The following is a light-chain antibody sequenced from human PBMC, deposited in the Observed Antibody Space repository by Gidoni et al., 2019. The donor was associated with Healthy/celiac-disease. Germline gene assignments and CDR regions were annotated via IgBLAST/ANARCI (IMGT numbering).Light chain of an antibody. J-gene: IGLJ3*02. CDR2: DVS. CDR3: SSYTSSSTWV. V-gene: IGLV2-14*03. CDR1: SSDVGGYKY. Sequence: QSALTQPASVSGSPGQSITISCTGTSSDVGGYKYVSWYQQHPGKAPKLMIYDVSNRPSGVSNRFSGSKYGNTASLTISGLQAEDEADYYCSSYTSSSTWVFGGGTKLTVL.